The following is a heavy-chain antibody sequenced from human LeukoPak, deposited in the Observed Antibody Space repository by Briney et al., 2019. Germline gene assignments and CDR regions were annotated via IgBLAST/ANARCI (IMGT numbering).Heavy chain of an antibody. D-gene: IGHD2-21*01. CDR1: GFTFSNHW. CDR2: IKPDGSEK. CDR3: AREKMWSRDY. V-gene: IGHV3-7*01. Sequence: QTGGSLRLSCVASGFTFSNHWMDWVRQAPGRGLEWVANIKPDGSEKNYVDSVKGRFTISRDNAKNSLSLQMDNLGAEDMGVYYCAREKMWSRDYWGQGTLVTVSS. J-gene: IGHJ4*02.